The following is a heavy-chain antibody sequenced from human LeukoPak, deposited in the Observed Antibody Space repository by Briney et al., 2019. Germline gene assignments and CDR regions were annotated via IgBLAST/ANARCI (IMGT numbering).Heavy chain of an antibody. Sequence: SETLSLTCTVSGGSISSSSYYWGWIRQPPGKGLEWIGSIYYSGSNYYNPSLKSRVTISVDTSKNQFSLKLSSVTAADTAVYYCARTLRYSSSWYYFDYWGQGTLVTVSS. D-gene: IGHD6-13*01. CDR2: IYYSGSN. V-gene: IGHV4-39*01. J-gene: IGHJ4*02. CDR3: ARTLRYSSSWYYFDY. CDR1: GGSISSSSYY.